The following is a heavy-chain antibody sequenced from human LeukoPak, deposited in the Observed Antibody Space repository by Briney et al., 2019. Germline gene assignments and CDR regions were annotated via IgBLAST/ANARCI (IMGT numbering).Heavy chain of an antibody. CDR1: GGSFSGYY. J-gene: IGHJ5*02. CDR3: ARAEAGYNWFDP. Sequence: PSETLSLTCAVYGGSFSGYYWSWIRQPPGKGLEWIGEINHSGSTNYNPSLKSRVTMSVDTSKNQFSLKLSSVTAADTAVYYCARAEAGYNWFDPWGQGTLVTVSS. V-gene: IGHV4-34*01. CDR2: INHSGST.